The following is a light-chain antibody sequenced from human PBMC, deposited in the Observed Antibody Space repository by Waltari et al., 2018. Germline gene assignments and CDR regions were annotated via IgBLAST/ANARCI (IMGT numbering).Light chain of an antibody. Sequence: DIVMTQSPDSLAVSLGERATVNCKSSQSVLFSSDNKNYLAWYQQKPGQLPKVLIYWASTRESGVPDRFSGSGSGTDFTLTISGLQAEDVAVYYCQQYYSNEVTFGGGTKVEIK. CDR3: QQYYSNEVT. J-gene: IGKJ4*01. V-gene: IGKV4-1*01. CDR1: QSVLFSSDNKNY. CDR2: WAS.